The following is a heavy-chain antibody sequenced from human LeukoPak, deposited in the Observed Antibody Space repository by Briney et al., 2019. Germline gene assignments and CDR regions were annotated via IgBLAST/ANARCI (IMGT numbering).Heavy chain of an antibody. Sequence: ASVKVSCKASGYTFTGYYMHWVRQAPGQGLEWMGIISPSGASTSYAQKFQGRVTMTRDTSTSTVYMELSSLRSEDTAVYYCTRGGYGGPRVAFDYWGQGTLVTVSS. CDR2: ISPSGAST. V-gene: IGHV1-46*01. D-gene: IGHD1-1*01. CDR3: TRGGYGGPRVAFDY. CDR1: GYTFTGYY. J-gene: IGHJ4*02.